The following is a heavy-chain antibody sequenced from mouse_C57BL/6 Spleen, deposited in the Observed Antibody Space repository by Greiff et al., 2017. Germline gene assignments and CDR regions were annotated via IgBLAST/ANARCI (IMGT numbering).Heavy chain of an antibody. D-gene: IGHD2-1*01. J-gene: IGHJ4*01. CDR3: ARDGGPYGKEDYYAMDY. CDR1: GYTFTSYW. V-gene: IGHV1-53*01. Sequence: VQLQQSGTELVKPGASVKLSCKASGYTFTSYWMHWVKQRPGQGLEWIGNIIPSNGGTNYNEKFKSKATLTVDKSSSTAYMQLSSLTSEDSAVYYCARDGGPYGKEDYYAMDYWGQGTSVTVSS. CDR2: IIPSNGGT.